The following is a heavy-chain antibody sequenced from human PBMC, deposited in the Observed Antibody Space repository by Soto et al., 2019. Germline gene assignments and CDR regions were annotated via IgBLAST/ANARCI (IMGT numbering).Heavy chain of an antibody. CDR1: GYSFTSYW. V-gene: IGHV5-51*01. J-gene: IGHJ6*02. CDR3: ASLGNSGYKYYGMDV. D-gene: IGHD1-26*01. Sequence: GESLKISCKGSGYSFTSYWIGWVLQMPWKGLEWMGIIYPGDSDTRYSPSFQGQVTISADKSISTAYLQWSSLKASDTAMYYCASLGNSGYKYYGMDVWGQGTTVTVSS. CDR2: IYPGDSDT.